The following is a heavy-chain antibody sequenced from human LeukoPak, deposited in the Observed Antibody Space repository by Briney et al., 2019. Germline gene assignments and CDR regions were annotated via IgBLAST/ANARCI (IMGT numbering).Heavy chain of an antibody. CDR2: MYFSGRT. CDR1: GGSISGYY. CDR3: ARDLTGATEF. V-gene: IGHV4-4*07. D-gene: IGHD1-20*01. J-gene: IGHJ4*01. Sequence: SETLSLTCTVSGGSISGYYWSWIRQPAGKGLEWIGRMYFSGRTDYNPSLKSRVTMSVDTSKNQFSLKLNSVTAADTAVYLCARDLTGATEFWGHGTLVTVSS.